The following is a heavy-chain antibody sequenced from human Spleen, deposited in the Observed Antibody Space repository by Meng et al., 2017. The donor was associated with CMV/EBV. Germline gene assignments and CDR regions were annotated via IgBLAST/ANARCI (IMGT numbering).Heavy chain of an antibody. CDR1: GFTFSSYG. V-gene: IGHV3-30*19. CDR3: ARNGDYYDSFGYTSYFDY. D-gene: IGHD3-22*01. J-gene: IGHJ4*02. CDR2: ISYDGSNK. Sequence: GESLKISCAASGFTFSSYGMHWVRQAPGKGLEWVAVISYDGSNKFYEDSVKGRFTISRDNSNNTLYLQMNRLRAEDTAVYYCARNGDYYDSFGYTSYFDYWGQGTLVTVSS.